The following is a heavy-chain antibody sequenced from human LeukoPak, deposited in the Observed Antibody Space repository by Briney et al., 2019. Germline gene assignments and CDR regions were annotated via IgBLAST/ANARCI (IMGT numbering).Heavy chain of an antibody. CDR3: AKGHILTGYYRRFFDY. CDR2: ISGSGGST. CDR1: GCTFSSYA. Sequence: GGSLRLSCAASGCTFSSYAMSWVRQAPGKGLEWVSAISGSGGSTYYADSVKGRFTISRDNSKNTLYLQMNSLRAEDTAVYYCAKGHILTGYYRRFFDYWGQGTLVTVSS. J-gene: IGHJ4*02. V-gene: IGHV3-23*01. D-gene: IGHD3-9*01.